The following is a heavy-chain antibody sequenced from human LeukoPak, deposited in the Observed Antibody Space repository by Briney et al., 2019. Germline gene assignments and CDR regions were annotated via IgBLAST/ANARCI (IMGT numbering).Heavy chain of an antibody. Sequence: GGSLRLSCAASGFTFNNYVMSWVRQAPGKGLEWVSAIRGSGGNIYYADSVKGRFTISRDNSKSTLYLQMNSLRAEDTAVYFCAKDWDDYGDYLPLDYWGQGTLVTVSS. J-gene: IGHJ4*02. CDR1: GFTFNNYV. V-gene: IGHV3-23*01. D-gene: IGHD4-17*01. CDR3: AKDWDDYGDYLPLDY. CDR2: IRGSGGNI.